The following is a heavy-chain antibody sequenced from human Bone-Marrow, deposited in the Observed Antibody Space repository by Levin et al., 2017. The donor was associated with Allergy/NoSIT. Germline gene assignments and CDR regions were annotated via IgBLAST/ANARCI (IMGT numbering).Heavy chain of an antibody. V-gene: IGHV3-7*01. CDR2: IKQDGSEK. Sequence: TGGSLRLSCAASGFSFSNYWMSWVRQARGKGLEWVANIKQDGSEKYYVDSVKGRFTISRDNAKNSLFLQMNSLRAEDTAVYYCARETALVYSGDNWGQGTLVTVSS. CDR3: ARETALVYSGDN. J-gene: IGHJ4*02. CDR1: GFSFSNYW. D-gene: IGHD1-14*01.